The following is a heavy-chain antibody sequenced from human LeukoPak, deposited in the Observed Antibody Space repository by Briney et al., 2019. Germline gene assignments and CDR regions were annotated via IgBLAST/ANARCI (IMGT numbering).Heavy chain of an antibody. Sequence: GGSLRLSCAASGFTFSSHAMSWVRQAPGKGLEWVSALSGSGTSTYHADSVKGRFTISRDNSKNTLYLQMNSLRAEDTAVYYCAKAALVRGVIIPYYYYSMDVWGQGTTVTVSS. CDR3: AKAALVRGVIIPYYYYSMDV. D-gene: IGHD3-10*01. CDR2: LSGSGTST. V-gene: IGHV3-23*01. J-gene: IGHJ6*02. CDR1: GFTFSSHA.